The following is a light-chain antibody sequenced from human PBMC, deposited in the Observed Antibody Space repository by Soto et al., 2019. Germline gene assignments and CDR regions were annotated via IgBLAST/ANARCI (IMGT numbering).Light chain of an antibody. CDR2: WAS. CDR1: QSVLLTSNNKNY. J-gene: IGKJ4*01. V-gene: IGKV4-1*01. Sequence: DIVMTQSPDSLAVSLGERATINCKSSQSVLLTSNNKNYLAWHQQKPGQPPKVLISWASTRESGFPDRFSGSWSGTDFTLTITSLKAEDVAVYYCQQYYTTLTFGGGTKVEIK. CDR3: QQYYTTLT.